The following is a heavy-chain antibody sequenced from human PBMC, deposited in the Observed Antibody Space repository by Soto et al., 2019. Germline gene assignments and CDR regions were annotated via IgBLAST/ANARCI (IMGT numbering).Heavy chain of an antibody. J-gene: IGHJ6*02. D-gene: IGHD2-15*01. CDR2: IYYSGST. V-gene: IGHV4-30-4*01. CDR1: GGSISSGDYY. Sequence: PSETLSLTCTVSGGSISSGDYYWSWIRQPPGKGLEWIGYIYYSGSTYYNPSLKSRVTISVDTSKNQFSLKLSSVTAADTAVYYCARYVVVVAATDYYYYYGMGVWGQGTTVTV. CDR3: ARYVVVVAATDYYYYYGMGV.